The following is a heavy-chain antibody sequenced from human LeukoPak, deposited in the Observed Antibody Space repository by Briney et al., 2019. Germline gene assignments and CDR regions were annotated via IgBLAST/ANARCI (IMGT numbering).Heavy chain of an antibody. V-gene: IGHV3-21*01. J-gene: IGHJ4*02. D-gene: IGHD3-10*01. CDR2: ISSSSTYI. Sequence: TGGSLRLSCAASGFTFSSYTMNWVRQAPGKGLEWVSSISSSSTYINYADSVKGRFTISRDNAKNSLYLQMNSLRAEDTAVYYCARDRSPGNFDYWGQGTLVTVSS. CDR1: GFTFSSYT. CDR3: ARDRSPGNFDY.